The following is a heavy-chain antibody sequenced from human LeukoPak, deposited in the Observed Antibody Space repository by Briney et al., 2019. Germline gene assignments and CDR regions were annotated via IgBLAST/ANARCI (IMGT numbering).Heavy chain of an antibody. J-gene: IGHJ4*02. Sequence: GGSLRLSCAASGFTFSSYGMHWVRQAPGKGLEWVAVIWYDGSNKYYADSVKGRFTISRDNSKNTLYLQMNSLRAEDTAVYYCAKDSRDYYDSSGYYYMYYFDYWGQGTLVTVSS. CDR2: IWYDGSNK. V-gene: IGHV3-30*02. D-gene: IGHD3-22*01. CDR3: AKDSRDYYDSSGYYYMYYFDY. CDR1: GFTFSSYG.